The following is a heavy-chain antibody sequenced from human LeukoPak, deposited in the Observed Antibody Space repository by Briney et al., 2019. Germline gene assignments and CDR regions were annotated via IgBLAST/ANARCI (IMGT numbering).Heavy chain of an antibody. D-gene: IGHD7-27*01. CDR1: GYTFTSYD. CDR2: MSPKSGNT. J-gene: IGHJ4*02. V-gene: IGHV1-8*01. Sequence: ASVKVSCKASGYTFTSYDINWVRLATGQGHEWMGWMSPKSGNTGYAQKFQGRVTMTRNTSTSTAYMELSSLRSEDTAVYYCARGPPNWGFDYWGQGTQVTVSS. CDR3: ARGPPNWGFDY.